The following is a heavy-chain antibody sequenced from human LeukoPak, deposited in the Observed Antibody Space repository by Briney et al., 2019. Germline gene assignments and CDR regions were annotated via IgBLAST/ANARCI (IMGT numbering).Heavy chain of an antibody. V-gene: IGHV3-23*01. Sequence: GGSLRLSCAGSGFTFSSYGMSWVRQAPGKGLEWVSAISGSGGSIYYADSVKGRFTISRDNAKNSLYLQMNSLRAEDTPVYYFARTDYYDSSGYYPRWGQGTMVTVSS. CDR2: ISGSGGSI. D-gene: IGHD3-22*01. CDR3: ARTDYYDSSGYYPR. CDR1: GFTFSSYG. J-gene: IGHJ3*01.